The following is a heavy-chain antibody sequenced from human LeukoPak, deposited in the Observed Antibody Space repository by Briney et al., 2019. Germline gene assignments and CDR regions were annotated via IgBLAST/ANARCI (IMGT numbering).Heavy chain of an antibody. J-gene: IGHJ4*02. Sequence: ASVKVSCKASGYTFTSYDINWVRQATGQGLEWMGWMNPNSGNTGYAQKFQGRVTITRNTSISTAYMELSSLRSEDTAVYYCARGLTVPAANEGIGLPFDYWGQGTLVTVSS. V-gene: IGHV1-8*03. CDR2: MNPNSGNT. CDR1: GYTFTSYD. D-gene: IGHD2-2*01. CDR3: ARGLTVPAANEGIGLPFDY.